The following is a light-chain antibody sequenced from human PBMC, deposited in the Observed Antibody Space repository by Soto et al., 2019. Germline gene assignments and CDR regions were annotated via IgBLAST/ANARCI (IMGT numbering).Light chain of an antibody. CDR1: SSDVGGYNY. J-gene: IGLJ2*01. Sequence: QSALTQPASVSGSPGQSTTISCTGTSSDVGGYNYVSWYQQHPGKAPKLMIYEVSNRPSGVSNRFSGSKSGNTASLTISGLQAEDEADYYCSSYTSNSTHVVFGGGTKLTV. V-gene: IGLV2-14*01. CDR3: SSYTSNSTHVV. CDR2: EVS.